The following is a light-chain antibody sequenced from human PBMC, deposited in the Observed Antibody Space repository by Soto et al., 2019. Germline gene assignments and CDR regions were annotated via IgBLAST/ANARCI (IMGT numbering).Light chain of an antibody. V-gene: IGLV4-69*01. CDR2: LNSDGSH. CDR1: SGHSTYA. CDR3: QTWGTGTVV. Sequence: QPVLTQSPSASASLGASVKLTCTLSSGHSTYAIAWHQQQPEKGPRYLMNLNSDGSHNKGDGIPDRFSGSSSGAERYLTISSLQSEDEGDYYCQTWGTGTVVFGGGTKVTVL. J-gene: IGLJ2*01.